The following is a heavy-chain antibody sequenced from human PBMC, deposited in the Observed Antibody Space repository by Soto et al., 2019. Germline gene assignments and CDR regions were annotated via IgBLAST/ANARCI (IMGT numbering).Heavy chain of an antibody. CDR2: VGSSGSV. J-gene: IGHJ4*02. D-gene: IGHD1-20*01. CDR3: VSRFFDRDNSALYFEY. V-gene: IGHV3-48*03. Sequence: QLVESGGGWIQPGGSLRLSCVVSGFTFGPYEVSWVRQAPGKGLEWISQVGSSGSVHYAESVKGRFTISRDNAKNSVYLQMNSLRVEDTALYYCVSRFFDRDNSALYFEYWGQGTQVTVSS. CDR1: GFTFGPYE.